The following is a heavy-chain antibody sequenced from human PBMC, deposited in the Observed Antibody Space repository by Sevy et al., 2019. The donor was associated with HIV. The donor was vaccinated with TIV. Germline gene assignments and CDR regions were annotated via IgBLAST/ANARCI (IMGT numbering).Heavy chain of an antibody. CDR2: INQDGSGK. J-gene: IGHJ4*02. Sequence: GGSLRLSCAASGFTFSSYWMSWVRQAPGGGLEWVANINQDGSGKNYVDSVKGRFTISRDNAENSRYLQMNSLRVDDTAVYFCAREVPRLPITYWGQGSLVTVSS. CDR1: GFTFSSYW. V-gene: IGHV3-7*01. D-gene: IGHD6-25*01. CDR3: AREVPRLPITY.